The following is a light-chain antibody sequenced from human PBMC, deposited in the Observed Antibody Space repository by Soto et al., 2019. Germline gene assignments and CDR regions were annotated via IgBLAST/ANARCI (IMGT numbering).Light chain of an antibody. Sequence: QSVLTQPPSASGTPGQRVTISCSGSSSHIGSNTVNWYQQLPGTAPKLLIYSDNQRPSGVPDRFSGSKSGTSVSLAISGLQSEDEADYYCAAWDYSLNGVVFGGGTKVTVL. CDR3: AAWDYSLNGVV. CDR1: SSHIGSNT. J-gene: IGLJ2*01. V-gene: IGLV1-44*01. CDR2: SDN.